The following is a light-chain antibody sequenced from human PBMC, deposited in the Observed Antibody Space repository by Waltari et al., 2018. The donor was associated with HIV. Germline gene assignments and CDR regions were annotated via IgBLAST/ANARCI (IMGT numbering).Light chain of an antibody. J-gene: IGKJ1*01. Sequence: DVGMTQSPTSLAVALGERATINCKSTHNVLYRPSNKNYIAWYQQKPGQAPKLLIYWASVRESGVSNRFIGSGSGTNFTLTITTLQAEDVALYYCQQYLSPPPTFGQGTKLEIK. CDR3: QQYLSPPPT. V-gene: IGKV4-1*01. CDR2: WAS. CDR1: HNVLYRPSNKNY.